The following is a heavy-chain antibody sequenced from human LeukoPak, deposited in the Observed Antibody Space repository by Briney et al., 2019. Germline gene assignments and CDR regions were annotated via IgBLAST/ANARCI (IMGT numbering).Heavy chain of an antibody. CDR2: IYYSGST. V-gene: IGHV4-59*01. Sequence: SETLSLTCTVSGSSISSYYWSWIRQPPGKGLEWIGYIYYSGSTNYNPSLKSRVTISVDTSKNQFSLKLTSVTPADTAVYYCARALYSRSSGVWFDPWGQGTLVTVSS. D-gene: IGHD6-6*01. J-gene: IGHJ5*02. CDR3: ARALYSRSSGVWFDP. CDR1: GSSISSYY.